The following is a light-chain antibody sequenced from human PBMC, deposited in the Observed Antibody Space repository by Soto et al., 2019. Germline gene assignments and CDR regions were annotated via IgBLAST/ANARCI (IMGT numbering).Light chain of an antibody. CDR1: QSLLHSSGYNY. CDR2: LVS. CDR3: MQALQTPRT. Sequence: EIVLTQSPLSLPVTPREPASISCRSSQSLLHSSGYNYVDWYLQKPGQSPQLLIYLVSNRASGVPERFSGSGSGTDFTLKISRVEAEDVGHYYCMQALQTPRTFGQGTRMEIK. V-gene: IGKV2-28*01. J-gene: IGKJ5*01.